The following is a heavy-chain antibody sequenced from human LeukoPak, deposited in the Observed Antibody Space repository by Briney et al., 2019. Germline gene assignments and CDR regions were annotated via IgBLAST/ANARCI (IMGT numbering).Heavy chain of an antibody. CDR1: GYSFTSYW. CDR2: IYPGDSDT. CDR3: ARHTNRIAEAVGYYYYYMDV. D-gene: IGHD6-13*01. V-gene: IGHV5-51*01. Sequence: PGESLKISCKGSGYSFTSYWIGWVRQMPRKGLEWMGIIYPGDSDTRYSPSFQGQVTISADKYISTAYLQWSSLKASDTAMYYCARHTNRIAEAVGYYYYYMDVWGKGTTVTVSS. J-gene: IGHJ6*03.